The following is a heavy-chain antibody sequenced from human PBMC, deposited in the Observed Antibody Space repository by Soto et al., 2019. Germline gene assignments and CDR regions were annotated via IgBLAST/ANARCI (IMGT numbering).Heavy chain of an antibody. V-gene: IGHV4-39*01. CDR3: ARQDIVVVPAASGWFDP. J-gene: IGHJ5*02. CDR2: IYYSGST. Sequence: SETLSLTCTVSGGSISSSSYYWGWIRQPPGKGLEWIGSIYYSGSTYYNPSLKSRVTISVDTSKNQFSLKLSSVTAADTAVYYCARQDIVVVPAASGWFDPWGQGTLVTVSS. D-gene: IGHD2-2*01. CDR1: GGSISSSSYY.